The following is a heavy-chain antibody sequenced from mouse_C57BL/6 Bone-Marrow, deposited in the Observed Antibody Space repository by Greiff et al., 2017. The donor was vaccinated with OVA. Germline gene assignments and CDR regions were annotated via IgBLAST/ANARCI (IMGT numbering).Heavy chain of an antibody. J-gene: IGHJ1*03. CDR1: GYAFSSSW. V-gene: IGHV1-82*01. CDR3: ARYPLLLRYFDV. Sequence: QVQLQQSGPELVKPGASVKISCKASGYAFSSSWMNWVKQRPGKGLEWIGRIYPGDGDTNYNGKFKGKATLTADKSSSTAYMQLSSLTSEDSAVYYCARYPLLLRYFDVWGTGTTVTVSS. D-gene: IGHD1-1*01. CDR2: IYPGDGDT.